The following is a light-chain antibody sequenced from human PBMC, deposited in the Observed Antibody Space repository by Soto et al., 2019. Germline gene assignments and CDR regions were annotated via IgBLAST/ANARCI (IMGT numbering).Light chain of an antibody. CDR3: QQRSNLPRT. CDR2: DAS. CDR1: RSVSSY. Sequence: EIVLPQSPATLSLSPGERATLSCRASRSVSSYLAWYQQKPGQAPRLLIYDASNRDTGIPARFSGSGSGTDFTLTISSLEPEDFAVYYCQQRSNLPRTFGQGTKVEIK. V-gene: IGKV3-11*01. J-gene: IGKJ1*01.